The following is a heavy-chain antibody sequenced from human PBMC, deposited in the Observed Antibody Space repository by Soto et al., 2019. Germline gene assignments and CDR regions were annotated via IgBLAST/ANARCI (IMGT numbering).Heavy chain of an antibody. Sequence: ASVKVSCKASGGIFSSYAIAWVRQAPGQGLEWMGGIVPIFGNTNYAQKFQGRVTMTRDESTSTAYMELSRLRSEDTAVYYCARGGDCSGGSCYDNWFDPWGQGTLDTVSS. CDR3: ARGGDCSGGSCYDNWFDP. V-gene: IGHV1-69*05. J-gene: IGHJ5*02. CDR1: GGIFSSYA. D-gene: IGHD2-15*01. CDR2: IVPIFGNT.